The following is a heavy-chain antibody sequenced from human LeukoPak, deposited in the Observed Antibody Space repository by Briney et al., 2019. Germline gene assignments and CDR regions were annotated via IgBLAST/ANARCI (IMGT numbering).Heavy chain of an antibody. CDR3: ARDPVGYCSSTSCYPNWFDP. J-gene: IGHJ5*02. V-gene: IGHV1-18*01. Sequence: GAPVKVSCKASGYTFTSYGISWVRQAPGQGLEWMGWISAYNGNTNYAQKLQGRVTMTTDTSTSTAYMELRSLRSDDTAVYYCARDPVGYCSSTSCYPNWFDPWGQGTLVTVSS. CDR2: ISAYNGNT. D-gene: IGHD2-2*01. CDR1: GYTFTSYG.